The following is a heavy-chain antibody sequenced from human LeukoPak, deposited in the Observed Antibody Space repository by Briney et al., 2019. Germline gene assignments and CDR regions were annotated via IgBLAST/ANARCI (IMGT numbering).Heavy chain of an antibody. D-gene: IGHD7-27*01. CDR2: IYTTGST. V-gene: IGHV4-4*07. Sequence: PETLSLTCTVSGGSISSYYWSWIRQPAGKGLEWIGRIYTTGSTNYNPSLKSRVTMSIDTSKNQFSLKLSSVTAADTAVYYCARGASGDSAFDYWGQGTLVTVSS. J-gene: IGHJ4*02. CDR1: GGSISSYY. CDR3: ARGASGDSAFDY.